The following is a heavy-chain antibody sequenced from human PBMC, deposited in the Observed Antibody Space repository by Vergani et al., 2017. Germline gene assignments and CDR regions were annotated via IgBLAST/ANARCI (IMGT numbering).Heavy chain of an antibody. D-gene: IGHD5-24*01. J-gene: IGHJ2*01. CDR2: IYHSGST. Sequence: QVQLQESGPGLVKPSGTLSLTCAVSGGSISSSNWWSWVRQPPGKGLEWIGEIYHSGSTYYNPSLKSRVTISVDTSKNQFSLKLSSVTAADTAVYYCARDPGREMATTWYFDLWGRGTLVTVSS. V-gene: IGHV4-4*02. CDR3: ARDPGREMATTWYFDL. CDR1: GGSISSSNW.